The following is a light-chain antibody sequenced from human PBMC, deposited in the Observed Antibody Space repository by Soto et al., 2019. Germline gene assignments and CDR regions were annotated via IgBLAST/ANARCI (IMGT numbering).Light chain of an antibody. CDR1: QSVSSN. CDR2: GAS. CDR3: QQYNTWPRT. V-gene: IGKV3-15*01. Sequence: EIVMTQSPATLSVSPGERATVSCRASQSVSSNLAWYQQKPGQAPRLLIYGASTRATGIPARFSGSGSGTEFTLTIGSLQSEDFAVYYCQQYNTWPRTFGQGIKLEIK. J-gene: IGKJ2*01.